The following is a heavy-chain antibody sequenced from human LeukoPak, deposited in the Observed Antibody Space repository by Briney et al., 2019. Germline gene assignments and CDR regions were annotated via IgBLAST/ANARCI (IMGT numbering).Heavy chain of an antibody. Sequence: SETLSLTCTASGGSISNYYWSWIRQPAGRGLEWIGRIYTSGRTNSTPSLKSRVTMSVDTSKNQFSRKRSSVTAADTAVYYCARVPYSSHWYGDAFDIWGQGTMVTVSS. CDR1: GGSISNYY. CDR2: IYTSGRT. D-gene: IGHD6-13*01. V-gene: IGHV4-4*07. CDR3: ARVPYSSHWYGDAFDI. J-gene: IGHJ3*02.